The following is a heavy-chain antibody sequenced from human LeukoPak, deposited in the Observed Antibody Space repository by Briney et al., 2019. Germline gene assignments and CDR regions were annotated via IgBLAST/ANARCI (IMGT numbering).Heavy chain of an antibody. CDR3: ARAPTYYYDSSGYYHDY. J-gene: IGHJ4*02. CDR2: INPSGGST. D-gene: IGHD3-22*01. CDR1: GYTLTSYY. Sequence: GASVKVSCKASGYTLTSYYMHWVRQAPGQGLERMGIINPSGGSTSYAQKFQGRVTMTRDTSTSTVYMELSSLRSEDTAVYYCARAPTYYYDSSGYYHDYWGQGTLVTVSS. V-gene: IGHV1-46*01.